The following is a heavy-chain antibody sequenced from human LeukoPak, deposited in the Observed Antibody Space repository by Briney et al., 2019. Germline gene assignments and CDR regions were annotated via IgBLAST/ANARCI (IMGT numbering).Heavy chain of an antibody. D-gene: IGHD2-15*01. CDR1: GYTFSNYH. Sequence: SVKVSCKASGYTFSNYHIGWVRQAPGQGLEWMGRIIPILGIANYAQKFQGRVTITADKSTSTAYMELSSLRSEDTAVYYCACELAATLDYWGQGTLVTVSS. CDR2: IIPILGIA. J-gene: IGHJ4*02. CDR3: ACELAATLDY. V-gene: IGHV1-69*02.